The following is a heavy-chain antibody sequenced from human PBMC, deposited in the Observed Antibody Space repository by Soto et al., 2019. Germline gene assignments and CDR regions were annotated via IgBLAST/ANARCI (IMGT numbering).Heavy chain of an antibody. CDR1: GYTFTSYA. CDR2: INAGNGNT. J-gene: IGHJ4*02. D-gene: IGHD3-22*01. V-gene: IGHV1-3*05. CDR3: ARGSGPMIEWH. Sequence: QVQLMQSGAEEKKPGASVKVSCKASGYTFTSYAMHWVRQAPGQRLEWMGWINAGNGNTKYSQKFQGRVTITRDTSASTAYMELSSLKSEDTAVYYCARGSGPMIEWHWGQGTLVTVSS.